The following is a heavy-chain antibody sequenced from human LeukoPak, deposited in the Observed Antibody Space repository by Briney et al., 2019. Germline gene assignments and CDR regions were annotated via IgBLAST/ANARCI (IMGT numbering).Heavy chain of an antibody. CDR3: ARHYYDSSGYGGPRFDY. V-gene: IGHV4-61*02. Sequence: SQTLSLTCTVSGGSISSSSYSWSWIRQPAGKGLEWIGRIYTSGSTNYNPSLKSRVTISVDTSKNQFSLKLSSVTAADTAVYYCARHYYDSSGYGGPRFDYWGQGTLVTVSS. D-gene: IGHD3-22*01. CDR1: GGSISSSSYS. CDR2: IYTSGST. J-gene: IGHJ4*02.